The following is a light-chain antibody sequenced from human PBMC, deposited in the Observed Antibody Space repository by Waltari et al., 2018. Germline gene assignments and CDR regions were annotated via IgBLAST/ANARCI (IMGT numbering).Light chain of an antibody. CDR2: RSD. CDR1: ASNIGGTP. J-gene: IGLJ3*02. CDR3: ASWDDSLNGHWV. Sequence: QSVLTQPPSASGTPGQRVTISCSGSASNIGGTPVNWYQQLPGKAPKLLIYRSDLRPSGVPDRFSGSKSGTSASLAISGLQSEDEADYFCASWDDSLNGHWVFGGGTKVTVL. V-gene: IGLV1-44*01.